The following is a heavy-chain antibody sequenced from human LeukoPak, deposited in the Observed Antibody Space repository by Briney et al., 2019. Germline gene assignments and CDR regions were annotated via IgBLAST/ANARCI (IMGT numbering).Heavy chain of an antibody. V-gene: IGHV3-21*01. D-gene: IGHD2-21*01. CDR2: ISSSSYI. Sequence: GGSLRLSCAASGFTFSSYSMNWVRQAPGKGLEWVSSISSSSYIYYADSVEGRFTISRDNAKKSLYLQMNSLRAEDTAVYYCAIDPGVEVVLHDAFDIWGQGTMVTVSS. CDR3: AIDPGVEVVLHDAFDI. CDR1: GFTFSSYS. J-gene: IGHJ3*02.